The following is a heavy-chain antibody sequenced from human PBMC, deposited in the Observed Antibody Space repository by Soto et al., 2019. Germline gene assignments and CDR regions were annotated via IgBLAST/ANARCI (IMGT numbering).Heavy chain of an antibody. J-gene: IGHJ6*02. CDR3: ARHAYPGRYFDWLNYYYYGMDG. V-gene: IGHV4-39*01. CDR2: IYYSGST. Sequence: SGTLYITRTVSVDSTRGSSYDRGWIHKPPGKGLEWIGSIYYSGSTYYNPSLKSRVTISVDTSKNQFSLKLSSVTAADTAVYYCARHAYPGRYFDWLNYYYYGMDGWGQGTTVTVSS. D-gene: IGHD3-9*01. CDR1: VDSTRGSSYD.